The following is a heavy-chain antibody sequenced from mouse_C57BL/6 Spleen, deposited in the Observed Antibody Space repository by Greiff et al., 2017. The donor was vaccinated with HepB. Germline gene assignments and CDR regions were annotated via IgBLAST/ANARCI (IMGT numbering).Heavy chain of an antibody. J-gene: IGHJ3*01. CDR3: AREDDYDGSWFAY. D-gene: IGHD2-4*01. CDR1: GYSITSGYY. CDR2: ISYDGSN. Sequence: EVQVVESGPGLVKPSQSLSLTCSVTGYSITSGYYWNWIRQFPGNKLEWMGYISYDGSNNYNPSLKNRISITRDTSKNQFFLKLNSVTTEDTATYYCAREDDYDGSWFAYWGQGTLVTVSA. V-gene: IGHV3-6*01.